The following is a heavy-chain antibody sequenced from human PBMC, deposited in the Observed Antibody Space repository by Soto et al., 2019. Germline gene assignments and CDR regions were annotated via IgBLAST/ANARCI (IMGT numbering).Heavy chain of an antibody. D-gene: IGHD2-15*01. Sequence: GGSLRLSCAASGFTFSSYSMNWVRQAPGKGLEWVSSISSSSSYIYYADSVKGRFTISRDNAKNSLYLQMNSLRAEDTAVYYCARDGGDYIVVVVAATHHDAFDIWGQGTMVTVSS. CDR3: ARDGGDYIVVVVAATHHDAFDI. J-gene: IGHJ3*02. CDR2: ISSSSSYI. V-gene: IGHV3-21*01. CDR1: GFTFSSYS.